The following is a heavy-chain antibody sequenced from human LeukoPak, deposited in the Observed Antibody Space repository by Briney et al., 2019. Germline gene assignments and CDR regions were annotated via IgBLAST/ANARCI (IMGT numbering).Heavy chain of an antibody. CDR1: GFTFSSYS. D-gene: IGHD6-19*01. Sequence: GGSLRLSCAASGFTFSSYSMTWVRQAPGKGLEWVSVISGSGGSTYYADSVKGRFTISRDNSKNTLYLQMNSLRAEDTAVYYCATPLGDSSGWYYFDYWGQGTLVTVSP. V-gene: IGHV3-23*01. J-gene: IGHJ4*02. CDR2: ISGSGGST. CDR3: ATPLGDSSGWYYFDY.